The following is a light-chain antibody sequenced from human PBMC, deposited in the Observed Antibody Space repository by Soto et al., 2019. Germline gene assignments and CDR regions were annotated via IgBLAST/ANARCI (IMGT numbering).Light chain of an antibody. CDR2: DAS. CDR3: QQRSNWPPIT. CDR1: QSVSSY. Sequence: EVVLTQSPATLSLSPGERATLSCRASQSVSSYLAWYQQKPGQPPRLLIYDASNRATGIPARFSGSGSGTDFTLTISSLEPEDFAVYYCQQRSNWPPITFGQGTRLKIK. V-gene: IGKV3-11*01. J-gene: IGKJ5*01.